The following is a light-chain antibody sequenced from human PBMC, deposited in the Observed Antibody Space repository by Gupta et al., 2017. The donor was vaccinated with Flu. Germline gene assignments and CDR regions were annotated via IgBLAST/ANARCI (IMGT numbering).Light chain of an antibody. V-gene: IGLV7-43*01. CDR2: GTS. Sequence: TVVTQEPSLTVSPGGTVTLTCASSTGAVTSDYWPNWFQQKPGQAPRALIYGTSNKHSWTPDRFSGSLLGGKAVLTLSSAQPEDEADYFCLRYYGTAHLGVFGGGTKLTVL. J-gene: IGLJ2*01. CDR3: LRYYGTAHLGV. CDR1: TGAVTSDYW.